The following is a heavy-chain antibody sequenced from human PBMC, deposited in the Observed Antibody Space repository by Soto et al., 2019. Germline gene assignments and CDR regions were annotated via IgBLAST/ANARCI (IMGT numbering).Heavy chain of an antibody. J-gene: IGHJ5*02. Sequence: LETLSLTCAVSGGSISSSNWWSWVRQPPGKGLEWIGEIYHSGSTNYNPSLKSRVTISVDKSKNQFSLKLSSVTAADTAVYYCAREYSYGTTNWFDPWGQGTLVTVSS. D-gene: IGHD5-18*01. CDR1: GGSISSSNW. CDR2: IYHSGST. CDR3: AREYSYGTTNWFDP. V-gene: IGHV4-4*02.